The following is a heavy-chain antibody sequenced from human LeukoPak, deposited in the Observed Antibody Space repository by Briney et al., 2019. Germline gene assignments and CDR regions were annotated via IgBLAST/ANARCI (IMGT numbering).Heavy chain of an antibody. CDR1: GGSISSGGYY. CDR3: ARAGDQYCSSTSCYLFDY. CDR2: IYYSGST. V-gene: IGHV4-31*03. J-gene: IGHJ4*02. Sequence: SETLSLTCTVSGGSISSGGYYWSWIRQHPGKGLERIGYIYYSGSTYYNPSLKSRVTISVDTSKNQFSLKLSSVTAADTAVYYCARAGDQYCSSTSCYLFDYWGQGTLVTVSS. D-gene: IGHD2-2*01.